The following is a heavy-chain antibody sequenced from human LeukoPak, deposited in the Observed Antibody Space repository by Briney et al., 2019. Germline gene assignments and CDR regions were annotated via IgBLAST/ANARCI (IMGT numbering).Heavy chain of an antibody. CDR2: INSDGSST. Sequence: GVSLRLSCAASGFTLRTYWMHWVRQAPGKGLVWVSRINSDGSSTSYADSVQGRFTIFRDNAKNTLYLQMNSLRAEDTAVYYCARGITMAALYFDFRGQGSLVTVSS. CDR3: ARGITMAALYFDF. CDR1: GFTLRTYW. J-gene: IGHJ4*02. V-gene: IGHV3-74*01. D-gene: IGHD3-10*01.